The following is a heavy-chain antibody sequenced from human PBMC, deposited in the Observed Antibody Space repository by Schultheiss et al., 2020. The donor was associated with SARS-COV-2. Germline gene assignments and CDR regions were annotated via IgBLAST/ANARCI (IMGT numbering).Heavy chain of an antibody. CDR3: ARHPSTSPNFYSSSSEMDV. CDR2: IYYSGST. CDR1: GGSISSGDYY. J-gene: IGHJ6*02. D-gene: IGHD6-13*01. V-gene: IGHV4-39*01. Sequence: SQTLSLTCTVSGGSISSGDYYWSWIRQPPGKGLEWIGSIYYSGSTYYNPSLKSRVTISVDTSKNQFSLKLSSVTAADTAVYYCARHPSTSPNFYSSSSEMDVWGQGTTVTVSS.